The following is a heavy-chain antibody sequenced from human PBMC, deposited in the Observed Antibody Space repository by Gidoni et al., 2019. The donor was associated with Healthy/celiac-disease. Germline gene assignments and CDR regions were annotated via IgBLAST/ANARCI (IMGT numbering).Heavy chain of an antibody. V-gene: IGHV3-21*01. D-gene: IGHD3-22*01. CDR1: GFTFSSYS. J-gene: IGHJ3*02. CDR2: ISSSSSYI. CDR3: ARDRTYYYDSSGYYGNDAFDI. Sequence: EVQLVESGGGLVKPGGSLRLSCAASGFTFSSYSMNWVRQAPGKGLEWVSSISSSSSYIYYADSVKGRFTISRDNAKNSLYLQMNSLRAEDTAVYYCARDRTYYYDSSGYYGNDAFDIWGQGTMVTVSS.